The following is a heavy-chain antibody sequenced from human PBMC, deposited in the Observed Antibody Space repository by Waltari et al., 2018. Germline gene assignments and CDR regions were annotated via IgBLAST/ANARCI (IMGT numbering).Heavy chain of an antibody. CDR1: GGSFSGYY. V-gene: IGHV4-34*01. CDR3: ARRRQRDYYGSGSYYGL. Sequence: QVQLQQWGAGLLKPSETLSLTCAVYGGSFSGYYWSWIRQPPGKGLEWIGEINHSGSTKYNPSLKSRVTISVDTSKNQFSLKLSSGTAADTAVYYCARRRQRDYYGSGSYYGLWGQGTLVTVSS. CDR2: INHSGST. D-gene: IGHD3-10*01. J-gene: IGHJ4*02.